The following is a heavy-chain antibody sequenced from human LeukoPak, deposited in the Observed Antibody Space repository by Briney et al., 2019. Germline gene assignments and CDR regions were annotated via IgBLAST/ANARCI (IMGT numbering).Heavy chain of an antibody. CDR3: ARSAGNYGDYEGY. Sequence: GASVKVSCKASGGTFSSYAISWVRQAPGQGLEWMGWINPNSGGTNYAQKFQGRVTMTRDTSISTAYMELSRLRSDDTAVYYCARSAGNYGDYEGYWGQGTLVTVSS. CDR2: INPNSGGT. J-gene: IGHJ4*02. D-gene: IGHD4-17*01. CDR1: GGTFSSYA. V-gene: IGHV1-2*02.